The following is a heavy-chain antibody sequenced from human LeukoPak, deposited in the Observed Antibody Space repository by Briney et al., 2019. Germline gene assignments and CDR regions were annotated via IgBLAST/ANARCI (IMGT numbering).Heavy chain of an antibody. CDR3: ARGDVLLWFGEFSNWFDP. Sequence: PSETLSLTCTVSGGSISSSSYYWGWIRQPPGQGLEWIGSIYYSGSTYYNPSLKSRVTISVDTSKNQFSLKLSSVTAADTAVYYCARGDVLLWFGEFSNWFDPWGQGTLVTVSS. CDR1: GGSISSSSYY. V-gene: IGHV4-39*01. D-gene: IGHD3-10*01. J-gene: IGHJ5*02. CDR2: IYYSGST.